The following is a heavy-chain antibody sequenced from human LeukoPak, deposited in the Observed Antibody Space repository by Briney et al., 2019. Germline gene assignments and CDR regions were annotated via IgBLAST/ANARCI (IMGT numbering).Heavy chain of an antibody. CDR3: ARAYSSSWDSDDAFDI. Sequence: GGSLRLSCAASGFTVSRNYMSWVRQAPGKGLEWVSVIYSGGSTYYADSVKGRFTTSRDNSKNTLYLQMNSLRAEDTAVYYCARAYSSSWDSDDAFDIWGQGTMVTVSS. V-gene: IGHV3-53*01. J-gene: IGHJ3*02. CDR2: IYSGGST. CDR1: GFTVSRNY. D-gene: IGHD6-13*01.